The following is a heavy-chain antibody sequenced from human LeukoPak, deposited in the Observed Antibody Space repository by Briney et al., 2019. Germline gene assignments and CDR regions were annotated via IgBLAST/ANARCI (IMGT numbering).Heavy chain of an antibody. J-gene: IGHJ5*01. D-gene: IGHD3-10*01. V-gene: IGHV3-23*01. CDR2: ITSSGDTT. CDR1: GFTFSIYA. Sequence: GGSLRLSCTASGFTFSIYAMSWVRQAPGRGLEWVSAITSSGDTTFFADSVRGRFTISRDNSKNTLYLQMSSLRAEDTAVFYCAKDRPNYFGSNGHYYRRNGDSWGQGTLVTVSS. CDR3: AKDRPNYFGSNGHYYRRNGDS.